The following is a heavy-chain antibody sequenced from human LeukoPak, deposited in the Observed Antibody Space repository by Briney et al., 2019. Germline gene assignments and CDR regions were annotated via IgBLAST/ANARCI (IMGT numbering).Heavy chain of an antibody. CDR3: AIPPGYCGNDCSFDH. V-gene: IGHV5-51*01. Sequence: GESLKISCEGSGYSVSNYWIGWVRQMPGEGLECMGIIYPGYYETRYSPSFQGRVTISVDKSISTAYLQWSSLKATDTAMYFCAIPPGYCGNDCSFDHWGQGTLVTVSS. CDR2: IYPGYYET. CDR1: GYSVSNYW. D-gene: IGHD2-21*02. J-gene: IGHJ4*02.